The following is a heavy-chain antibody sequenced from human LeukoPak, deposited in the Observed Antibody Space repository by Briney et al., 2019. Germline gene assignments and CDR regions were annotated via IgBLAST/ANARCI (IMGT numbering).Heavy chain of an antibody. CDR1: GFTFNDYY. V-gene: IGHV3-11*01. CDR3: ATDGAGFDT. J-gene: IGHJ5*02. Sequence: KPGGSLRLSCAASGFTFNDYYMSWIRQAPGKGLEWLSYINIGGTNTHYADSVKGRFTISRDNAKKSLYLEMNNLRAEGTAVYYCATDGAGFDTWGQGVLVTVSS. CDR2: INIGGTNT.